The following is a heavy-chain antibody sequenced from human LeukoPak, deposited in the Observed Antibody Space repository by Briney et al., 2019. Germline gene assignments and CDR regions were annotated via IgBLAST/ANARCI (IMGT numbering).Heavy chain of an antibody. CDR1: GGSISSGDYY. D-gene: IGHD2-8*02. CDR2: IYYSGST. V-gene: IGHV4-30-4*08. Sequence: SETLSLTCTVSGGSISSGDYYWSWIRQPPGKGLEWIGYIYYSGSTYYNPSLKSRVTISVDTSKNQFSLKLSSVTAADTAVYYCARASYSTRGGASDIWGQGTMVTVSS. J-gene: IGHJ3*02. CDR3: ARASYSTRGGASDI.